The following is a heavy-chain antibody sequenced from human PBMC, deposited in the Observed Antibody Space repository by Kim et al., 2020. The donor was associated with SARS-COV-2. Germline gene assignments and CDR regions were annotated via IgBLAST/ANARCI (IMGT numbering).Heavy chain of an antibody. Sequence: GGSLRLPCAASGFTFSSYWMHWVRQAPGKGLVWVSRINSDGSSTTYADSVKGRFTISRDNAKNTLFLQMNSLRAEDTAVYYCARSVGYCSGGSCSARFDYWGQGTLVTVSS. D-gene: IGHD2-15*01. CDR1: GFTFSSYW. J-gene: IGHJ4*02. CDR3: ARSVGYCSGGSCSARFDY. CDR2: INSDGSST. V-gene: IGHV3-74*01.